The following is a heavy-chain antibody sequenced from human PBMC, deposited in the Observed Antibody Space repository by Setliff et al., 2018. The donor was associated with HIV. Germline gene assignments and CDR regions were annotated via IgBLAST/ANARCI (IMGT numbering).Heavy chain of an antibody. CDR2: IYTSGST. CDR1: GGSISSYY. J-gene: IGHJ4*02. CDR3: ARLSGDYYYFDY. D-gene: IGHD2-21*02. Sequence: KSSETLSLTCTVSGGSISSYYWSWIRQPPGKGLEWIGYIYTSGSTNYNPSLKSRVTISLDTSKNQFSLKLTSVTAADTVVYYCARLSGDYYYFDYWGQGTLVTVSS. V-gene: IGHV4-4*09.